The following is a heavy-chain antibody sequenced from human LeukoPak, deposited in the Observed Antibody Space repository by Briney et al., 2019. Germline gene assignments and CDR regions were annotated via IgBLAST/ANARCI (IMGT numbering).Heavy chain of an antibody. D-gene: IGHD3-3*01. V-gene: IGHV3-23*01. CDR1: GFTFSSYA. CDR3: ERVFGADNDAFDI. J-gene: IGHJ3*02. CDR2: ISGSGGST. Sequence: GGSLRLSCAASGFTFSSYAMSWVRQAPGKGLEWVSAISGSGGSTYYADSVKGRFTISRDNSKNTLYLQMNSLRAEDTAVYYCERVFGADNDAFDIWGQGTMVTVSS.